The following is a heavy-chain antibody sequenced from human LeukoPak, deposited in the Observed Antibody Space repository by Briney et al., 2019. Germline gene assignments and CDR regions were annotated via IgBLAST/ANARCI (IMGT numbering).Heavy chain of an antibody. CDR1: GGSISSSSYY. J-gene: IGHJ4*02. CDR2: IYYSGST. Sequence: PSETLSLTCTVSGGSISSSSYYWGWIRQPPGKGLEWIGSIYYSGSTYYNPSLKSRVTISVDTSKNQFSLKLSSVTAADTAVYYCARLFNDLNWNYVIDYWGQGTLVTVSS. D-gene: IGHD1-7*01. V-gene: IGHV4-39*01. CDR3: ARLFNDLNWNYVIDY.